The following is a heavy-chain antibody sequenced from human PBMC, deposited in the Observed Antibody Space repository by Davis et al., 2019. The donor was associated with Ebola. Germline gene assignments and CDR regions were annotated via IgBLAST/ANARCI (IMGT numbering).Heavy chain of an antibody. V-gene: IGHV1-18*01. CDR2: ISAYNGNT. D-gene: IGHD6-6*01. CDR1: GYTFISYG. CDR3: ARRRAARPNWFDP. J-gene: IGHJ5*02. Sequence: ASVNVSRMASGYTFISYGNSWVRQAPGQGLEWMGWISAYNGNTNYVQKLQGRVTMTTDTSTRTAYMELRSLKSDDTAVYYCARRRAARPNWFDPWGQGTLVTVSS.